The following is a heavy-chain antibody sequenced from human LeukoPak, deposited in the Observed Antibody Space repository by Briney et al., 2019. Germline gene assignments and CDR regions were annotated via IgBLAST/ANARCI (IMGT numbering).Heavy chain of an antibody. Sequence: GGSLRLSCAASGFIFSNYGMHWVRQAPGKGLEWVIVISYDGSNKYYADSVKGRFTISRDNSKNTLYLQMNSLRAEDTAVYYCARDRSFLWFGERYWFDPWGQGTLVTVSS. J-gene: IGHJ5*02. V-gene: IGHV3-30*03. CDR1: GFIFSNYG. D-gene: IGHD3-10*01. CDR3: ARDRSFLWFGERYWFDP. CDR2: ISYDGSNK.